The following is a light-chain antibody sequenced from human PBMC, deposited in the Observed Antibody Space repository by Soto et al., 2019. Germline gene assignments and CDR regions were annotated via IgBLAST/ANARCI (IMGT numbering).Light chain of an antibody. V-gene: IGKV3-15*01. Sequence: EIVMTQSPATLSVSPGERATLSCRASQSITRNLAWYQQSPGQAPRLLIYGASTRATGIPVRFSGSGSGTEFTLTISSLEPEDFAVYYCQQRSNWITFGQGTRLEIK. CDR2: GAS. CDR3: QQRSNWIT. CDR1: QSITRN. J-gene: IGKJ5*01.